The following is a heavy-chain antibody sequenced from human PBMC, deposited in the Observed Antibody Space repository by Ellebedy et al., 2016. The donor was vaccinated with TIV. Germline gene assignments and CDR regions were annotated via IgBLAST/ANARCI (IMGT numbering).Heavy chain of an antibody. Sequence: PGGSLRLSCAASGFTLSSYEMNWVRQAPGKGLEWVSYISSSGSTIYYADSVKGRFTISRDNAKNSLYLQMNSLRAEDTAVYYCARDYGDERGWFDPWGQGTLVTVSS. CDR2: ISSSGSTI. CDR3: ARDYGDERGWFDP. CDR1: GFTLSSYE. J-gene: IGHJ5*02. V-gene: IGHV3-48*03. D-gene: IGHD4-17*01.